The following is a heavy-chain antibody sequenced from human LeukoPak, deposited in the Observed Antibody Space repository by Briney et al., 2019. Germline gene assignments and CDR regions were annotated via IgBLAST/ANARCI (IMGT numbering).Heavy chain of an antibody. J-gene: IGHJ6*03. Sequence: GGSLRLSCTSSGFTFSTYAMHWVLQAPGKGLEWVAFIRNDGSHKSYADSVKGRFTISRDNSKNTLFLQMNSLRPEDTSVYYCAKDGGWYELYYMDVWGTGTMVTVSS. V-gene: IGHV3-30*02. D-gene: IGHD6-19*01. CDR3: AKDGGWYELYYMDV. CDR2: IRNDGSHK. CDR1: GFTFSTYA.